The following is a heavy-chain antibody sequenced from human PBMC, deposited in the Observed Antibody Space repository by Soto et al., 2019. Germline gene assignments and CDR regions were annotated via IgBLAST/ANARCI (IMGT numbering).Heavy chain of an antibody. V-gene: IGHV3-30*18. D-gene: IGHD4-4*01. CDR2: IGYDGSGK. CDR3: AKEDYTFFDS. CDR1: GFTFGSHG. J-gene: IGHJ4*02. Sequence: QVQLVESGGGVVQPGRSLRLSCAASGFTFGSHGMHWVRQAPGKGLEWVALIGYDGSGKYYTDPVKGRFTISRDNSKNMMYLQMNSLRAEDTAIYYCAKEDYTFFDSWGQGTLVTVSS.